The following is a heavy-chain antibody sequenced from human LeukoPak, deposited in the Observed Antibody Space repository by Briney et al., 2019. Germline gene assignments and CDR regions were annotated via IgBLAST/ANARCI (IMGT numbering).Heavy chain of an antibody. J-gene: IGHJ4*02. Sequence: SETLSLTCTVSGGSISSSSYYWGWIRQPPGKGLEWIGSIYYSGSTYYNPSLKSRVTISVDTSKNQSSLKLSSVTAAGTAVYYCARQPSDYWGQGTLVTVSS. CDR3: ARQPSDY. CDR2: IYYSGST. CDR1: GGSISSSSYY. V-gene: IGHV4-39*01.